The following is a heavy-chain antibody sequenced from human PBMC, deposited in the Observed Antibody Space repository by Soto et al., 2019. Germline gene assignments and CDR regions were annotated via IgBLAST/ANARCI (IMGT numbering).Heavy chain of an antibody. V-gene: IGHV3-30-3*01. D-gene: IGHD6-25*01. CDR2: ISYSANNK. CDR1: VWSCLGYA. J-gene: IGHJ4*01. Sequence: PWLCXRLSGFFGVWSCLGYACHWFRQVPGEGLEWVSFISYSANNKYYRNSVKGRFTISRDNSEKSLFLQMNDLRADDAGVYYCLTDRENIGGSTKYYF. CDR3: LTDRENIGGSTKYYF.